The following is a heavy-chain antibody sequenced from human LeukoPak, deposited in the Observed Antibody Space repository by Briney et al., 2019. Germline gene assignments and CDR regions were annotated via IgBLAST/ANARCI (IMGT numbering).Heavy chain of an antibody. V-gene: IGHV3-48*02. J-gene: IGHJ4*02. CDR2: ISTGSSTI. CDR3: ARDIPMDY. Sequence: GGSLTLSCAASVFTFSNYDMNWVRQAPGKGLEWVSYISTGSSTIYSADSVKGRFTISRDNAKNSLYLQTNSLRDDDTAVYYCARDIPMDYWGQGTLVTVSS. D-gene: IGHD2-2*02. CDR1: VFTFSNYD.